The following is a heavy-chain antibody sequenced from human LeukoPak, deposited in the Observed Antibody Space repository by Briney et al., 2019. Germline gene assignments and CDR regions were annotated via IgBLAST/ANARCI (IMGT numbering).Heavy chain of an antibody. CDR2: INPNDGNT. Sequence: GASVKESCKASGYTFTRYGISWVRQAPGQGLEWMGWINPNDGNTNYVQKLQGRVTMTTDTSTSTVYMELSSLRSEDTAVYYCARSTTKTDYGDYLNYYYGMDVWGQGTSVTVSS. V-gene: IGHV1-18*01. D-gene: IGHD4-17*01. J-gene: IGHJ6*02. CDR1: GYTFTRYG. CDR3: ARSTTKTDYGDYLNYYYGMDV.